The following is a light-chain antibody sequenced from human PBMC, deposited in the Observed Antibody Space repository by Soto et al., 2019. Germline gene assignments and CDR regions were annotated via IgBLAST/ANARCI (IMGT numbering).Light chain of an antibody. J-gene: IGLJ1*01. CDR2: EVT. CDR1: SSDVGGYDY. Sequence: SALTQPPSASGSPGQSVTISCTGTSSDVGGYDYVSWYQQHPGKAPKLMIYEVTIRPSGVSGRFSGSKSGNTASLTVSGLQAEDEADYYCSSYTGGNPSYVFGTGTKVTVL. CDR3: SSYTGGNPSYV. V-gene: IGLV2-8*01.